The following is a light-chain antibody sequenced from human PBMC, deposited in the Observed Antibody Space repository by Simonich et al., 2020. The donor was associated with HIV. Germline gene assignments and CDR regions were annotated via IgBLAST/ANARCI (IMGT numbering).Light chain of an antibody. Sequence: EIVMTQSPATLSVSPGERATLSCRASQSVSSNLARYQQKPGQAPSLLIYGASTRATGIPARFRGSGSGTGFTLTISSLQSEDFAVYYCQQYNNWPPMTFGGGTKVEIK. CDR3: QQYNNWPPMT. CDR1: QSVSSN. V-gene: IGKV3-15*01. J-gene: IGKJ4*01. CDR2: GAS.